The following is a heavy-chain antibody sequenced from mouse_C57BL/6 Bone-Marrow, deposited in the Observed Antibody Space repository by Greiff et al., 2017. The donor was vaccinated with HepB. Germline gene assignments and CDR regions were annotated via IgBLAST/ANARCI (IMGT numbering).Heavy chain of an antibody. CDR1: GYTFTSYW. J-gene: IGHJ2*01. Sequence: QVQLKQPGAELVKPGASVKLSCKASGYTFTSYWMHWVKQRPGQGLEWIGMIYPNSGSTNYNEKFKSKATLTVDKSSSTAYMQLSSLTSEASAVYYCARSRELLRYFDYWGQGTTLTVSS. D-gene: IGHD1-1*01. V-gene: IGHV1-64*01. CDR3: ARSRELLRYFDY. CDR2: IYPNSGST.